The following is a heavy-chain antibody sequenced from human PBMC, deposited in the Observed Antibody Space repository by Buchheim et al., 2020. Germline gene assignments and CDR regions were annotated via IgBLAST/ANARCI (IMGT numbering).Heavy chain of an antibody. Sequence: EVQLLESGGAFVQPGGSLRLSCAASGFIFSSYGMNWVRQAPGKGLEWVSDISSSGGSTHYADSVKGRFTVSSDNSENTLYLLMNSLRAEDTALYYCAKDVASNFGFGRIDSWGQGTL. J-gene: IGHJ4*02. CDR1: GFIFSSYG. D-gene: IGHD3-3*01. V-gene: IGHV3-23*01. CDR3: AKDVASNFGFGRIDS. CDR2: ISSSGGST.